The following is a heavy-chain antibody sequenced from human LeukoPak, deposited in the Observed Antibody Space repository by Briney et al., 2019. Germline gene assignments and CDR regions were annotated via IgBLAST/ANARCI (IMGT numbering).Heavy chain of an antibody. CDR3: TRDRGTYNWFDP. J-gene: IGHJ5*02. D-gene: IGHD2-15*01. Sequence: PGASLQLSCVASGFTFSGSAVHWVRPSSGKGLEWVGHIDKKDNLYATAYAESVKGRFTISRDDSKDTAFLHMDSLKTEDTALYYCTRDRGTYNWFDPWGQGTLVTVSS. CDR1: GFTFSGSA. V-gene: IGHV3-73*01. CDR2: IDKKDNLYAT.